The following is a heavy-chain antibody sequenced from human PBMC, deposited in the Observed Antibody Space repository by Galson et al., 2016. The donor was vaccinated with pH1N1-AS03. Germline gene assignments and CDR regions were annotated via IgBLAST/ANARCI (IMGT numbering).Heavy chain of an antibody. V-gene: IGHV3-11*06. CDR1: GFTFSANA. CDR2: ISSRSSGK. D-gene: IGHD4-23*01. CDR3: ARDLRAVADPY. Sequence: SLRLSCATSGFTFSANAMSWVRQAPGKGLEWVSHISSRSSGKYYADSVTGRFTVSRDDAENSLYLQMNSLRVEDTAVYFCARDLRAVADPYWGQGTLVTVSS. J-gene: IGHJ4*02.